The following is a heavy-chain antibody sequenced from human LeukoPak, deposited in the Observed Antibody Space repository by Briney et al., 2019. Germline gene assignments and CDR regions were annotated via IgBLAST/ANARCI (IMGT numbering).Heavy chain of an antibody. D-gene: IGHD4-17*01. Sequence: GGSLRLSCAASGFTFSSYWMSWVRQAPGKGLEWVANIKPDGSEKYCVDSVKGRFTISRDNAKKSLYLQMNSLRAEDTAVYYCARGDFNDYGDYVDAFEIWGQGTMVTVSA. J-gene: IGHJ3*02. CDR2: IKPDGSEK. CDR1: GFTFSSYW. CDR3: ARGDFNDYGDYVDAFEI. V-gene: IGHV3-7*01.